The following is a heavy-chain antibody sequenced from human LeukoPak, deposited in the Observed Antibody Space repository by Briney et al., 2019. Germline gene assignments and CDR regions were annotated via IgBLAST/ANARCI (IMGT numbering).Heavy chain of an antibody. CDR2: IYTSGST. Sequence: SETLSLTCTVSGGSISSGSYYWSWIRQPAGKGLEWIGRIYTSGSTNYNPSPKSRVTISVDTSKNQFSLKLSSVTAADTAVYYCAGGSGSYLGYWGQGTLVTVSS. CDR3: AGGSGSYLGY. D-gene: IGHD3-10*01. J-gene: IGHJ4*02. V-gene: IGHV4-61*02. CDR1: GGSISSGSYY.